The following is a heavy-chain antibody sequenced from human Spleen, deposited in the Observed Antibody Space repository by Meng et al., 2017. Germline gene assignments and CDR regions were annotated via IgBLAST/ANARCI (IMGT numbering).Heavy chain of an antibody. CDR1: GGTFSSYA. J-gene: IGHJ4*02. V-gene: IGHV1-69*06. CDR3: ARTVAGEIDY. Sequence: QVQLVQSGAEVKKPGSSVKVSCKASGGTFSSYAISWVRQAPGQGLEWMGGIIPIFGTTDYAQKFQGRVTITADKSTSTAYMELSSLKSEDTAIYYCARTVAGEIDYWGQGTLVTVSS. CDR2: IIPIFGTT. D-gene: IGHD6-19*01.